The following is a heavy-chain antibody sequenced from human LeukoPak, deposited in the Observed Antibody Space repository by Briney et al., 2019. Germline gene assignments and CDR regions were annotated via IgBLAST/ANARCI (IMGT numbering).Heavy chain of an antibody. Sequence: PSETLSLTCTVSGDSITSYYWTWIRQPPGKGREWIGYIYYSGITNYNPSLKSRVTTSVDTSKNQFSLKLSSVTAADTAVYFCARLGALHDAFDVWGQATLVTVSS. D-gene: IGHD3-16*01. J-gene: IGHJ3*01. V-gene: IGHV4-59*08. CDR2: IYYSGIT. CDR1: GDSITSYY. CDR3: ARLGALHDAFDV.